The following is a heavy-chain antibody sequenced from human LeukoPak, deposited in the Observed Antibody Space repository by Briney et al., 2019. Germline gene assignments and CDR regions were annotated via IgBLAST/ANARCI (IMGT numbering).Heavy chain of an antibody. CDR2: LSWHSGSI. J-gene: IGHJ4*02. CDR3: AKETKVGENLYYFDY. Sequence: PGRSLRLSCVASGFKFAMHWVRQAPGKGLEWVSGLSWHSGSIGYADSVKGRSIISRDNAKNSLYLEMNSLRPEDSALYYCAKETKVGENLYYFDYWGRGTLVTVSS. D-gene: IGHD1-26*01. CDR1: GFKFA. V-gene: IGHV3-9*01.